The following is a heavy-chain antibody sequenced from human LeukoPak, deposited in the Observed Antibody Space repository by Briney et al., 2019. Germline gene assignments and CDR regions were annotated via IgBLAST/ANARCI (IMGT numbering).Heavy chain of an antibody. CDR2: INPNSGGT. CDR1: GYTFTGYY. J-gene: IGHJ4*02. Sequence: ASVKVSCEASGYTFTGYYMHWVRQAPGQGLEWMGWINPNSGGTNYAQKFQGRVTMTRDTSISTAYMELSRLRSDDTAVYYCAVGRGVVVAAQIPKGHFDYWGQGTLVTVSS. D-gene: IGHD2-15*01. CDR3: AVGRGVVVAAQIPKGHFDY. V-gene: IGHV1-2*02.